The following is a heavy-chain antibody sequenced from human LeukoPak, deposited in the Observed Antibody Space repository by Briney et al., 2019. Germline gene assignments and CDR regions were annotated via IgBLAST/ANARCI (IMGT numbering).Heavy chain of an antibody. CDR2: IKSKTDGGTT. CDR1: GFTFSHAW. V-gene: IGHV3-15*01. Sequence: GGSLRLSCAASGFTFSHAWMTWVRQAPGKGLEWVGRIKSKTDGGTTDYAAPVKGRFIISRDDSKTTLYLEMNSLKTEDTAVYYCTTDPHHALSLSMVRGVIKTEYDCWGQGTLVTVSS. D-gene: IGHD3-10*01. J-gene: IGHJ4*02. CDR3: TTDPHHALSLSMVRGVIKTEYDC.